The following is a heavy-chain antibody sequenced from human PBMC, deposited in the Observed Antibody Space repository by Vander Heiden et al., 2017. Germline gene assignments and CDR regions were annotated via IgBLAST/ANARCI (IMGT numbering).Heavy chain of an antibody. Sequence: QVQLQQWGAGLLKPSETLSLTCAVYGGSFSGYYWSWIRQPPGQGLEWIGEINHSGSTNYNPSLKSRVTISVDTSKNQFSLKLSSVTAADTAVYYCARFSGGGKNFMVRGVISYFDYWGQGTLVTVSS. D-gene: IGHD3-10*01. V-gene: IGHV4-34*01. CDR2: INHSGST. CDR3: ARFSGGGKNFMVRGVISYFDY. CDR1: GGSFSGYY. J-gene: IGHJ4*02.